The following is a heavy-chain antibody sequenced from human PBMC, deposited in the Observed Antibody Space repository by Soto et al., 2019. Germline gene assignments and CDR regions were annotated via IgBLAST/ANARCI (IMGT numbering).Heavy chain of an antibody. Sequence: GSLRLSCAASGFTFNNAWMLWVRQAPGKGLEWVGRIKGKTDGGKTDYAATVKGRFTISRDDSKNTVYLQMNSLKTEDTAVYYCTTRTFYYDSSGYYCAYWGQGNLVTVSS. D-gene: IGHD3-22*01. J-gene: IGHJ4*02. CDR1: GFTFNNAW. CDR3: TTRTFYYDSSGYYCAY. CDR2: IKGKTDGGKT. V-gene: IGHV3-15*05.